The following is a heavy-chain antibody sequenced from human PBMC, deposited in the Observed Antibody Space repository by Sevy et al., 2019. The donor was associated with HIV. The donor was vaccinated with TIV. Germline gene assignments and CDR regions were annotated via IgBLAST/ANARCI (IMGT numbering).Heavy chain of an antibody. V-gene: IGHV1-18*04. CDR3: ARGQLPKDYNWFDP. Sequence: ASVKVSCKASGYTFTFYGISWVRQAPGQGLEWIVWKDTNNGNTKYGLKFQDRVTMTTDTSTSTAYLEVRSLRPDDTALYFCARGQLPKDYNWFDPWGQGTQVTVSS. J-gene: IGHJ5*02. D-gene: IGHD2-2*01. CDR2: KDTNNGNT. CDR1: GYTFTFYG.